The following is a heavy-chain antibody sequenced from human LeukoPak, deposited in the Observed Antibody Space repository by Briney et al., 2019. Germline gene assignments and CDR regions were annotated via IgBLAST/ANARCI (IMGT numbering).Heavy chain of an antibody. V-gene: IGHV4-59*01. CDR1: GGSISSYY. CDR3: ARDRYYYDSSRDAEYFQH. Sequence: SETLSLTCTVSGGSISSYYWSWIRQPPGKGLEWIGYIYYSGSTNYNPSLKSRVTISVDTSKNQFSLKLSSVTAADTAVYYCARDRYYYDSSRDAEYFQHWGQGTLVTVSS. CDR2: IYYSGST. D-gene: IGHD3-22*01. J-gene: IGHJ1*01.